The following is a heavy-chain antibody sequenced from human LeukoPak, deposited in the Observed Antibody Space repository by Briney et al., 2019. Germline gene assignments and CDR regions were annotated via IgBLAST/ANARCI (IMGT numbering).Heavy chain of an antibody. Sequence: SQTLSLTCALSGDSVSSNSAAWNWIRQSPSRGLEWLGRTFYRSEWYRDYAVSVKSRITINPDTSKNQFSLHLNSVTPEDTAVYFCARDSAIGLDALDIWGQGTMVTVSS. V-gene: IGHV6-1*01. CDR1: GDSVSSNSAA. D-gene: IGHD2-2*02. CDR2: TFYRSEWYR. J-gene: IGHJ3*02. CDR3: ARDSAIGLDALDI.